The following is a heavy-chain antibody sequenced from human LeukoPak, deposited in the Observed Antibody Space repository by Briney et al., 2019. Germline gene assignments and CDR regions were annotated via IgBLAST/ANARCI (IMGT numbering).Heavy chain of an antibody. CDR2: IYDSGNT. D-gene: IGHD2-2*01. J-gene: IGHJ5*02. V-gene: IGHV4-59*08. CDR3: ARQEDCSSTSCYWGWFDP. CDR1: GGSISSYY. Sequence: KPSETLSLTCTVSGGSISSYYWSWIRQPPGKGLEWIGHIYDSGNTNYNPSLRSRVTISVDTSKNQFSLKLTSVTAADTAIYYCARQEDCSSTSCYWGWFDPWGQGTLVTVSS.